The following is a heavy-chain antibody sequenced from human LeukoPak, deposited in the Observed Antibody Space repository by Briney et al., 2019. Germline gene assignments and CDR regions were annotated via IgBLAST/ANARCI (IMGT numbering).Heavy chain of an antibody. CDR3: SRLGYCSSTSCSYFDY. CDR2: MYDSGST. V-gene: IGHV4-59*01. Sequence: SETLSLTCTVSGGSISSYYWSWIRQPPGKGLEWSGYMYDSGSTNYNPSLKSRVTISVDTSKNQFSLKLSSVTAAAQAVYYCSRLGYCSSTSCSYFDYWGQGTLVTVSS. J-gene: IGHJ4*02. CDR1: GGSISSYY. D-gene: IGHD2-2*01.